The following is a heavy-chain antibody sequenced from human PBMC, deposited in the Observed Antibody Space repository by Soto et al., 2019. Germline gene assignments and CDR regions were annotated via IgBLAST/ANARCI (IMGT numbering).Heavy chain of an antibody. V-gene: IGHV4-34*01. Sequence: QVQLQQWGAGLLKPSETLSLTCAVYGGSFSGYYWSWIRQPPGKGLEWIGEINHSGSTNYNPSLKSRGTISVDTSKDQFSLRLSSVTAADTAVYYCARDGIVLMVYAGYYYGMDVWGQGTTVTVSS. CDR1: GGSFSGYY. D-gene: IGHD2-8*01. J-gene: IGHJ6*02. CDR3: ARDGIVLMVYAGYYYGMDV. CDR2: INHSGST.